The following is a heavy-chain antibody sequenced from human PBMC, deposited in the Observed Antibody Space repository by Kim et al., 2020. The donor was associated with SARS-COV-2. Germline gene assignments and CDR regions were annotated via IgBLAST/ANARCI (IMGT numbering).Heavy chain of an antibody. CDR2: IYYSGST. CDR1: GGSISSYY. J-gene: IGHJ6*02. Sequence: SETLSLTCTVSGGSISSYYWSWIRQPPGKGLEWIGYIYYSGSTNYNPSLKSRVTISVDTSKNQFSLKLSSVTAADTAVYYCARDAGSGSLYYYYYYGMDVWGQGTTVTVSS. CDR3: ARDAGSGSLYYYYYYGMDV. D-gene: IGHD3-10*01. V-gene: IGHV4-59*01.